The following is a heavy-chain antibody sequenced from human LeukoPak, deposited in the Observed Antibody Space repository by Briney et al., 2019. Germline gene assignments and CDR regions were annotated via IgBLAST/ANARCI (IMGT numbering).Heavy chain of an antibody. CDR3: LRLVDVDY. D-gene: IGHD2-21*01. J-gene: IGHJ4*02. CDR2: INSDGSIT. V-gene: IGHV3-74*01. CDR1: GFTLSNYW. Sequence: GGSLRLSCAASGFTLSNYWMHWVRQAPAKGLVWVSRINSDGSITDYARSVQGRFTIPRHNPKNTVYLHMSSQPAEDTPVYICLRLVDVDYWGQGTPVTVSS.